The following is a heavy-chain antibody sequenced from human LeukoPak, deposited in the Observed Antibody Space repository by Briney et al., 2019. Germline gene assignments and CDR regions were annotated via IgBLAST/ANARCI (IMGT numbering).Heavy chain of an antibody. Sequence: GGSLRLSCAASGFTFSSYSMNWVRQAPGKGLEWVSSISSSSSYIYYADSVKGRFTISRDNAKNSLYLQMNSLRAEDTAVYYCARSQPLTDAFDIWGQGTMVTVSS. D-gene: IGHD2-2*01. CDR2: ISSSSSYI. CDR3: ARSQPLTDAFDI. V-gene: IGHV3-21*01. J-gene: IGHJ3*02. CDR1: GFTFSSYS.